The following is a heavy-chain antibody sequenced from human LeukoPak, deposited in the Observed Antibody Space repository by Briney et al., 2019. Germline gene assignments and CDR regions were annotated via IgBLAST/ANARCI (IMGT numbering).Heavy chain of an antibody. CDR1: GGSISSYF. V-gene: IGHV4-4*09. CDR2: FYLSGRT. D-gene: IGHD1-26*01. J-gene: IGHJ4*02. Sequence: SETLSLTCSVSGGSISSYFWSWIRQPPGKGLEWIGYFYLSGRTDYNPSLKSRVTISGDTSKNQFSLKVTSVTAADTAMYYCAKSGGYGLIDYWGQGTLVTVSS. CDR3: AKSGGYGLIDY.